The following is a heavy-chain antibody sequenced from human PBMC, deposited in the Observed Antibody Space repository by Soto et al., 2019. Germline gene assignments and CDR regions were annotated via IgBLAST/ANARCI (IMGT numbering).Heavy chain of an antibody. CDR2: MNPNSGNT. J-gene: IGHJ4*02. D-gene: IGHD5-12*01. V-gene: IGHV1-8*01. CDR1: VYTFTSYD. Sequence: ASGKVSCKASVYTFTSYDINWVRQATGQGLEWMGWMNPNSGNTGYAQKFQGRVTMTKDTSTDTAYMELSSLRSEDTAVYYCATTKVATIGTGLDYWGQGTLVTVSS. CDR3: ATTKVATIGTGLDY.